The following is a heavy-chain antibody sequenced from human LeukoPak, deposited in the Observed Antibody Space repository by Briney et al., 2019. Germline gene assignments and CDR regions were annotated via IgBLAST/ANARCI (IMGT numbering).Heavy chain of an antibody. CDR2: ISGSGGST. CDR3: AKSMVRGVIFDY. D-gene: IGHD3-10*01. V-gene: IGHV3-23*01. CDR1: GFTFSSYA. J-gene: IGHJ4*02. Sequence: GGSLRLSCAASGFTFSSYAMSWVRQAPGKGLEWVSAISGSGGSTYYADPVKGRFTISRDNSKNTLYLQMNSLRAEDTAVYYCAKSMVRGVIFDYWGQGTLVTVSS.